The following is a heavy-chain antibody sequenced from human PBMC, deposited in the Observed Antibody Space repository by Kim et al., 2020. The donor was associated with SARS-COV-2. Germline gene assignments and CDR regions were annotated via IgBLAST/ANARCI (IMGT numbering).Heavy chain of an antibody. J-gene: IGHJ6*02. Sequence: VKGRFTISRDNAKKPLYLQMNSLRAEDTAVYYCARGSEQLVSGYYYYGMDVWGQGTTVTVSS. D-gene: IGHD6-6*01. V-gene: IGHV3-74*01. CDR3: ARGSEQLVSGYYYYGMDV.